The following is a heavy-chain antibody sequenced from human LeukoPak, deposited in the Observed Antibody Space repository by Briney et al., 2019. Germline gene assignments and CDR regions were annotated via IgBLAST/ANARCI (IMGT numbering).Heavy chain of an antibody. CDR1: GFTFSGYG. CDR3: AKGRKVYSSGWYDY. Sequence: GGSLRLSCAASGFTFSGYGMHWVRQAPGKGLEWVAFIRYDGSNKYYADSVKGRFTISRDNSKNTLYLQMNSLRAEDTAVYYCAKGRKVYSSGWYDYWGQGTLVTVSS. CDR2: IRYDGSNK. D-gene: IGHD6-19*01. J-gene: IGHJ4*02. V-gene: IGHV3-30*02.